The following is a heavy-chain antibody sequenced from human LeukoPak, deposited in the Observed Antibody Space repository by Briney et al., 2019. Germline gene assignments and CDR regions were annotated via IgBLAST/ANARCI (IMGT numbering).Heavy chain of an antibody. J-gene: IGHJ6*03. V-gene: IGHV1-69*05. CDR3: ARDGGQDDYYYYYMDV. Sequence: SVKVSCKASGGTFSSYAISWVRQAPGQGLEWMGGIIPIFGTANYAQKFQGRVTITTDESTSTAYMELSSLRSEDTAVYYCARDGGQDDYYYYYMDVWGKGTTVTVSS. D-gene: IGHD3-10*01. CDR2: IIPIFGTA. CDR1: GGTFSSYA.